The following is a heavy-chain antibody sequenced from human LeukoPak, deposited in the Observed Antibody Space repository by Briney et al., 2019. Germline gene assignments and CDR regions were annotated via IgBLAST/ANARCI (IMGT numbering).Heavy chain of an antibody. CDR3: ARSRSGNYFDY. J-gene: IGHJ4*02. V-gene: IGHV3-48*04. CDR2: ISSSGDNM. D-gene: IGHD3-3*01. Sequence: HPGGSLRLSCAASGFTFSYNSMIWVRQAPGKGLEWVSYISSSGDNMYYADSVKGRFTISRDNAKNSLFLQMNSVRAEDTAVCYCARSRSGNYFDYWGQGTLVTVSS. CDR1: GFTFSYNS.